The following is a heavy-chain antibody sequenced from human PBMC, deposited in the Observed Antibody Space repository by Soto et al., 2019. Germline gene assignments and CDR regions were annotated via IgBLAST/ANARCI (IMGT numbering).Heavy chain of an antibody. V-gene: IGHV4-39*01. D-gene: IGHD3-10*01. CDR3: ARRVISGTYYYGMDV. CDR1: GGSIRSSSCR. Sequence: SLPLCVSNTVSGGSIRSSSCRWGWIRQTPGKGLEWIGSIYYSGSTYYNPSLKSRVTISVDTSKNQFSLKLSSVTAADTAVYYCARRVISGTYYYGMDVWGQGTTVTVSS. J-gene: IGHJ6*02. CDR2: IYYSGST.